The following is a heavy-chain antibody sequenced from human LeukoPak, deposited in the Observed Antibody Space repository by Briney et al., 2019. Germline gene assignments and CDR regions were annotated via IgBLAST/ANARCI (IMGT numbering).Heavy chain of an antibody. CDR1: GGSISSYY. CDR3: ARATKGRTSFYYYYYMDV. Sequence: PSETLSLTCSVSGGSISSYYWSWIRQPPGKGLEWIGYISYSGSTNCNPSLKSRVTVSGDTSKNQFSLKLSSVTAADTAVYYCARATKGRTSFYYYYYMDVWGKGTTVTISS. V-gene: IGHV4-59*01. CDR2: ISYSGST. D-gene: IGHD2-2*01. J-gene: IGHJ6*03.